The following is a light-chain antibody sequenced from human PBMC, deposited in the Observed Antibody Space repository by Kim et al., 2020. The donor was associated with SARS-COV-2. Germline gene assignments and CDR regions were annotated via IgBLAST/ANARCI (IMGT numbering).Light chain of an antibody. CDR2: GKG. V-gene: IGLV3-19*01. CDR1: SLRRYY. CDR3: NSRDSSGNVV. J-gene: IGLJ2*01. Sequence: SSELTQDPAVSVALGQTVRITCQGDSLRRYYASWNQQKPGQAPALVIYGKGNRPSGIPDRFSGSSSGNTASLTITGAQAEDEADYYCNSRDSSGNVVFGGGTQLTVL.